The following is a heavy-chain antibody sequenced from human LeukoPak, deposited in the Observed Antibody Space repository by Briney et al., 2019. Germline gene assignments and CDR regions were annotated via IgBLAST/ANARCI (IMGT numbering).Heavy chain of an antibody. CDR2: INPNSGGT. V-gene: IGHV1-2*02. D-gene: IGHD3-10*01. Sequence: GASVKVSCKASGYTFIGNYMHWVRQAPGQGLEWMGWINPNSGGTNYAQKFQGRVTMTRDTSISTAYMELSRLRSDDTAVYYCARGYYYGSGSPKNFDYWGQGTLVTVSS. CDR1: GYTFIGNY. J-gene: IGHJ4*02. CDR3: ARGYYYGSGSPKNFDY.